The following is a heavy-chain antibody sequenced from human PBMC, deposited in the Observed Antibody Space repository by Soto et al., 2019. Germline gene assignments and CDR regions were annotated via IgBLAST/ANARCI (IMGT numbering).Heavy chain of an antibody. CDR1: GFTFSTYA. D-gene: IGHD6-13*01. Sequence: QVQLVESGGGVVHPGRSLRLSCAASGFTFSTYAMQWVRQAPGKGLEWVAVTSSDGSTKFYADSVKGRFTVSRDNSKSTLYLKMSSLRAEDTAVYFCAKDGASAGTFDYWGQGTLVTVSS. CDR3: AKDGASAGTFDY. CDR2: TSSDGSTK. V-gene: IGHV3-30*18. J-gene: IGHJ4*02.